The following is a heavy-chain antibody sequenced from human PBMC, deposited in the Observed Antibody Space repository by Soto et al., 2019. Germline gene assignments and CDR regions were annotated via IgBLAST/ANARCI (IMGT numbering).Heavy chain of an antibody. CDR2: IKPGTPDI. CDR1: GYTFGSAW. J-gene: IGHJ4*02. D-gene: IGHD6-6*01. CDR3: ARHREYSSSSPTDY. Sequence: PGESLKISCKAVGYTFGSAWIGWVRQMPGKGLEWIGIIKPGTPDIRYSPSVRGHVTISADEGISTAYLQWSSLKASDTAMYYCARHREYSSSSPTDYWGQGTLVTVSS. V-gene: IGHV5-51*01.